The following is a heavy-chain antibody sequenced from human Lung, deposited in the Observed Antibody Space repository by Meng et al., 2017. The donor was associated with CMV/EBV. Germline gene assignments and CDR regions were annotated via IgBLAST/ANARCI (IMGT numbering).Heavy chain of an antibody. CDR1: GYTFTSSY. CDR3: ARDHPPQSSSPPGVNWFDP. J-gene: IGHJ5*02. V-gene: IGHV1-46*01. D-gene: IGHD6-13*01. CDR2: INPTGGGT. Sequence: SVKVSXKASGYTFTSSYMNWVRQAPGQGLEWMGIINPTGGGTSYAQKFQGRVTMTRDTSTSTVHMELSSLRSEDTAVYYCARDHPPQSSSPPGVNWFDPWGQGXLVTVSS.